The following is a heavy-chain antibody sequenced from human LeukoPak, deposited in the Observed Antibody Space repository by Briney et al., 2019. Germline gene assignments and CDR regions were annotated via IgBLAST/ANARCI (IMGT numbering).Heavy chain of an antibody. D-gene: IGHD3-3*01. CDR3: ASYTIFGVVDYFDY. Sequence: SETLSLTCTVSGGSISSYYWSWIRQPPGKGLEWMGYIYYSGSTNYNPSLKSRVTISVVTSKNQFSLKLSSVTAADTAVYYCASYTIFGVVDYFDYWGQGTLVTVSS. V-gene: IGHV4-59*12. J-gene: IGHJ4*02. CDR1: GGSISSYY. CDR2: IYYSGST.